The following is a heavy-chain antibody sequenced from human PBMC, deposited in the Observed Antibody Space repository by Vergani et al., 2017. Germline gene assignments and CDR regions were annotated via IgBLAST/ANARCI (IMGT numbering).Heavy chain of an antibody. CDR3: ARDKSRRAPAVMGTYYYYMDV. CDR1: GFTFSSHA. V-gene: IGHV3-23*01. CDR2: IKNTGDST. J-gene: IGHJ6*03. Sequence: EVQLLQSEGAVVQPGGSLRLSCVASGFTFSSHAMSWVRQGHGQGLEWVSSIKNTGDSTHYADSVQGRFTISRDNSKNTLYLEMKSLRVEDTAVYFCARDKSRRAPAVMGTYYYYMDVWGKGTKVTVSS. D-gene: IGHD3-16*01.